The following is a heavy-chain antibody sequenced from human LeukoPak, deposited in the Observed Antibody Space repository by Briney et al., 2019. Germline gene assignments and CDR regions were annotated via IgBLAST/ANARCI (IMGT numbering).Heavy chain of an antibody. CDR2: IHYSGST. J-gene: IGHJ6*02. CDR1: GGSISTSSYY. CDR3: ARQMLWFRGVDV. D-gene: IGHD3-10*01. V-gene: IGHV4-39*01. Sequence: SETLSLTCTVSGGSISTSSYYWAWIRQPPGKGLEWIGSIHYSGSTHYNPSLESRVTLSVDTSKNQFSLKVSSVTAADTAIYHCARQMLWFRGVDVWGQGTTVTVSS.